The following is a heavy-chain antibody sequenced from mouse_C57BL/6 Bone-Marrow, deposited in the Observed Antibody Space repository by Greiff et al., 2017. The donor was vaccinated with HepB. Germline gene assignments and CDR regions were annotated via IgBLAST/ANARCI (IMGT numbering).Heavy chain of an antibody. CDR1: GFSFNTYA. J-gene: IGHJ3*01. D-gene: IGHD1-2*01. CDR2: IRSKSNNYAT. Sequence: EVHLVESGGGLVQPKGSLKLSCAASGFSFNTYAMNWVRQAPGKGLEWVARIRSKSNNYATYYADSVKDRFTISRDDSESMLYLQMNNLKAEDTAMYYCVSPLLRTWFAYWGQGTLVTVSA. V-gene: IGHV10-1*01. CDR3: VSPLLRTWFAY.